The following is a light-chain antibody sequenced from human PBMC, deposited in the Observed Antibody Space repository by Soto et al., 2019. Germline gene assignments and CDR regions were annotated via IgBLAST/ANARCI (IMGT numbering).Light chain of an antibody. CDR2: PAA. V-gene: IGKV1-9*01. J-gene: IGKJ4*01. CDR1: QGISNY. CDR3: QELNSYPFA. Sequence: DTQLTQSPSFLSASVGDRVTITCRASQGISNYLAWYQQKPGKAPKLLIYPAATLQSGVPSRFSGSGSGTEFTLTIGSLQPEDVATYYCQELNSYPFAFGGGTKVDI.